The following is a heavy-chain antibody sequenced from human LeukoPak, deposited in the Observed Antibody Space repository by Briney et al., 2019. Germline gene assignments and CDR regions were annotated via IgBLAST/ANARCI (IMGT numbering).Heavy chain of an antibody. CDR2: MNPNSGNT. V-gene: IGHV1-8*01. CDR1: GYTFTSYD. CDR3: ARWYCSSWYEGGRADY. Sequence: GASVKVSCKASGYTFTSYDINWVRQATGQGLEWMGWMNPNSGNTGYAQKFQGRVTMTRNTSISTAYMELSSLRSEDTAVYYCARWYCSSWYEGGRADYWGQGTLVTVSS. J-gene: IGHJ4*02. D-gene: IGHD6-13*01.